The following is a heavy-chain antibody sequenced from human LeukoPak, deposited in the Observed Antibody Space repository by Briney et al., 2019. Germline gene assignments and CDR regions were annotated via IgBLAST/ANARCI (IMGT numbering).Heavy chain of an antibody. J-gene: IGHJ4*02. CDR3: AREASLADYYDSSGLNYFDY. Sequence: SVKVSCKASGYTFTSYYMHWVRQAPGQGLEWMGIINPSGGSTSYAQKFQGRVTMTRDTSTGTVYMELSSLRSEDTAVYYCAREASLADYYDSSGLNYFDYWGQGTLVTVSS. CDR1: GYTFTSYY. CDR2: INPSGGST. V-gene: IGHV1-46*01. D-gene: IGHD3-22*01.